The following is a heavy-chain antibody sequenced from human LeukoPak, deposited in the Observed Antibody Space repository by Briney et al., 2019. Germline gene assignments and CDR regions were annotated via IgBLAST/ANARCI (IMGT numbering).Heavy chain of an antibody. V-gene: IGHV4-34*01. J-gene: IGHJ3*02. CDR3: ARLHPNSDFARWHAFDI. D-gene: IGHD1-26*01. CDR2: INHGGSI. CDR1: GGSFSGYY. Sequence: SETLSLTCAVYGGSFSGYYLTWICQSPGKGLEWIAEINHGGSINYNASLKSRVTISADMSKNQVSLRLGSVTAADTAVYYCARLHPNSDFARWHAFDIWGQGTKVIVSS.